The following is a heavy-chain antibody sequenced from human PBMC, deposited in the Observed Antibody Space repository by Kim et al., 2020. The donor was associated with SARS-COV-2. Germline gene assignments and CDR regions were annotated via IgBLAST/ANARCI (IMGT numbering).Heavy chain of an antibody. CDR1: GFTFSSYA. V-gene: IGHV3-30*04. CDR2: ISYDGSNK. J-gene: IGHJ6*02. D-gene: IGHD3-9*01. Sequence: GGSLRLSCAASGFTFSSYAMHWVRQAPGKGLEWVAVISYDGSNKYYADSVKGRFTISRDNSKNTLYLQMNSLRAEDTAVYYCARDLWGYDILTGYLAEPQYYYYGMDVWGQGTTVTVSS. CDR3: ARDLWGYDILTGYLAEPQYYYYGMDV.